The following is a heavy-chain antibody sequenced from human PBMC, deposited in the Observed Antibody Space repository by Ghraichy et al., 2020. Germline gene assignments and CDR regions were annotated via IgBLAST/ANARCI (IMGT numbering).Heavy chain of an antibody. CDR2: INGGGGST. V-gene: IGHV3-23*01. CDR1: GFTFSSYA. J-gene: IGHJ5*02. Sequence: GGSLRLSCAASGFTFSSYAMNWVRQTPGKGLEWVSGINGGGGSTDYPDSVRGRFTISRDNSKNTLYLQMNSLRAEDTAVYYCAKGEYNRGWTPWGQGTLVTVSS. D-gene: IGHD2/OR15-2a*01. CDR3: AKGEYNRGWTP.